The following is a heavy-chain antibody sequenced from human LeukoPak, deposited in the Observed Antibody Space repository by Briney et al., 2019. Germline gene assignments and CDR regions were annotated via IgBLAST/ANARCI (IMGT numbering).Heavy chain of an antibody. D-gene: IGHD1-26*01. CDR3: ARQGSGNYLSPVNY. Sequence: KPSETLSLTCTVSGGSISSNNYYWGWIRQPPGKGWEWIGTIYYSGSTYYNPSLKSRVTISVDSSQNLFSLKLSSVTAADTAVYYCARQGSGNYLSPVNYWGQGTLVTVSS. J-gene: IGHJ4*02. CDR1: GGSISSNNYY. CDR2: IYYSGST. V-gene: IGHV4-39*01.